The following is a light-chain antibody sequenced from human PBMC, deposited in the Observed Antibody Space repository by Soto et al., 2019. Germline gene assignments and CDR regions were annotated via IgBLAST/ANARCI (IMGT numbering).Light chain of an antibody. Sequence: DIHLTHSPSTLSASVVDRVTITFRASQTISHWLAWYQQKPGKAPKLLIFDASNLENGVPSRFSGSGSGTEFTLTITGLQPDDFATYYCQQYNTYWTFGQGTKVDIK. CDR3: QQYNTYWT. CDR1: QTISHW. V-gene: IGKV1-5*01. CDR2: DAS. J-gene: IGKJ1*01.